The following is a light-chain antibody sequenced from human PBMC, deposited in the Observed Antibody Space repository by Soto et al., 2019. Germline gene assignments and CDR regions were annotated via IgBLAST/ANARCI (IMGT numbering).Light chain of an antibody. V-gene: IGLV2-23*01. J-gene: IGLJ1*01. CDR3: CSYACPRYV. Sequence: QSVLTQPASVSGSPGQSITISCTGTSSDVWGYNLVSWYQQYPGKAPKLVIYEGSKRPSGVSTRFSASRSGNTASLTISGLQAEDEADYYCCSYACPRYVFGTGSKVTVL. CDR2: EGS. CDR1: SSDVWGYNL.